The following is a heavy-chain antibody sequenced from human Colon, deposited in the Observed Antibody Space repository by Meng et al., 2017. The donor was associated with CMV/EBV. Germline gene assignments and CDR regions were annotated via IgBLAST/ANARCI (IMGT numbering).Heavy chain of an antibody. D-gene: IGHD5-12*01. V-gene: IGHV4-59*02. J-gene: IGHJ4*02. CDR3: MNRAYSQGQDF. CDR1: GLPVSSNY. Sequence: ESLKISCVVSGLPVSSNYFGWVRQAPGKGLEWIATIDYSGSTDYNPSLQRRVTMSVDTSKNQFSLNVTSVTAADTAVYYCMNRAYSQGQDFWGQGMLVTVSS. CDR2: IDYSGST.